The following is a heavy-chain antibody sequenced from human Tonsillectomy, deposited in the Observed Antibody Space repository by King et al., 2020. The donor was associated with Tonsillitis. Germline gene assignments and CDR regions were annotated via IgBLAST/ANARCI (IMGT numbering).Heavy chain of an antibody. CDR1: GGSIRSGGYY. CDR2: IHYSGST. Sequence: QLQESGPGLVKPSQTLSLTCIVSGGSIRSGGYYWSWIRQHPGKGPDWIGYIHYSGSTYYNPSLKSRITISVDTSKNQFSLNLSSVTAADTAVYYCASATCSSTTCYRPEYFRKWGRGTLVTVSS. D-gene: IGHD2-2*01. V-gene: IGHV4-31*03. CDR3: ASATCSSTTCYRPEYFRK. J-gene: IGHJ1*01.